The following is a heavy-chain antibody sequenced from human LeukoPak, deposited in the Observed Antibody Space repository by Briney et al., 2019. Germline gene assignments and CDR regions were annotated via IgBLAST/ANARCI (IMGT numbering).Heavy chain of an antibody. CDR2: ISSSSTI. V-gene: IGHV3-48*01. Sequence: GGSLRLSCAASGFTFSSYSMNWVRQAPGKGLEWVSYISSSSTIYYADSVKGRFTISRDNAKNSLYLQMNSLRAEDTAVYYCARAGYSSSWLPDYWGQGTLVTVSS. J-gene: IGHJ4*02. CDR3: ARAGYSSSWLPDY. D-gene: IGHD6-13*01. CDR1: GFTFSSYS.